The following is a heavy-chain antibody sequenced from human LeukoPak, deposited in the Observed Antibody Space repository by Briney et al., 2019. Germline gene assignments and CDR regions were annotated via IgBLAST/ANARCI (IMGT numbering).Heavy chain of an antibody. V-gene: IGHV4-34*01. Sequence: SETLSLTCAVYGGSFSGYYWSWIRQPPGKGLEWIGEINHSGSTNYNPSLKSRVTISVDTSKNQFSLKLSSVTAADTAVYYCARVDYYDRNDWYFDLWGRGTLVTVSS. J-gene: IGHJ2*01. CDR3: ARVDYYDRNDWYFDL. D-gene: IGHD3-22*01. CDR2: INHSGST. CDR1: GGSFSGYY.